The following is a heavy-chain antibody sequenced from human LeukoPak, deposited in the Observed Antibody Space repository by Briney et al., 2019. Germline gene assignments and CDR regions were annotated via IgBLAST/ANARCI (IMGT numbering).Heavy chain of an antibody. V-gene: IGHV4-34*01. CDR2: INHSGST. D-gene: IGHD3-10*01. J-gene: IGHJ4*02. CDR3: ARGSWRYHGSGSYPPPALFDY. CDR1: GGSFSGYY. Sequence: SETLSLTCAVYGGSFSGYYWSWIRQPPGKGLEWIGEINHSGSTNYNPSLKSRVTISVDTSKNQFSLKLSSVTAADTAVYYCARGSWRYHGSGSYPPPALFDYRGQGTLVTVSS.